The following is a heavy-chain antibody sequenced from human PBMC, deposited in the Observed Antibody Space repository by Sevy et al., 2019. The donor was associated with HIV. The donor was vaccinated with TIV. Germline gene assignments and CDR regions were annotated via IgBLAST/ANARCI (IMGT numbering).Heavy chain of an antibody. CDR1: GYRLSQLS. D-gene: IGHD3-22*01. Sequence: ASVKVSCKVSGYRLSQLSMHWVRQAPGKGLEWMGSFDPEDDETIYAQNFQGRVAMTEDTSTDTAYMELSTLRSEDTAVYYCATEDITMIPYGLDVWGQGTTVTVSS. V-gene: IGHV1-24*01. J-gene: IGHJ6*02. CDR2: FDPEDDET. CDR3: ATEDITMIPYGLDV.